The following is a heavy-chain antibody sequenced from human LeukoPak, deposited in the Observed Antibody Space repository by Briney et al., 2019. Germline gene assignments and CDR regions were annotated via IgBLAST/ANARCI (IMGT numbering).Heavy chain of an antibody. CDR1: GFTFSSYA. CDR3: TRDRIMTDF. V-gene: IGHV3-49*03. Sequence: RTGGSLRLSCAVSGFTFSSYAMHWIRQAPGKGLEWVSFIRNKASGGTTEHAASVRGRFTTSRDDSKSIAYLQMNSLKTEDTALYYCTRDRIMTDFWGQGTLVTVSS. J-gene: IGHJ4*02. CDR2: IRNKASGGTT. D-gene: IGHD2-15*01.